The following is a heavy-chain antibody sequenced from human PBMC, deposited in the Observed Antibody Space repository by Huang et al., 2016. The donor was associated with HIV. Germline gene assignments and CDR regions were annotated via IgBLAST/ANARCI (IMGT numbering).Heavy chain of an antibody. Sequence: QIQLAQSGAEVKKPGASVKVSCKASGYTFTNYDINWVRKASGQGLEGMGGVNAKSGKVGYTKKFQGRDASVRNSSRNTSYLEVTSLTSEDTAVYYCARGFGINYNHEAFDVWGQGTMVTVSS. CDR3: ARGFGINYNHEAFDV. J-gene: IGHJ3*01. D-gene: IGHD3-10*01. V-gene: IGHV1-8*01. CDR1: GYTFTNYD. CDR2: VNAKSGKV.